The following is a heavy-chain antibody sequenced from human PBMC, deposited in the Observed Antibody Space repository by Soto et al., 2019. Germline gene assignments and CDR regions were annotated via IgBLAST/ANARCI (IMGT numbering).Heavy chain of an antibody. CDR3: AGQYNLYYDTRGYYHAMGY. V-gene: IGHV5-51*01. Sequence: GESLKISCKGSGYSFTTYWIAWVRQMPGKGLEWMGIIYPGDSDTRYSPSFQGQVTFSADKSISTAYLQWSSLKASDTAMYYCAGQYNLYYDTRGYYHAMGYWGQGTLVTVSS. CDR1: GYSFTTYW. J-gene: IGHJ1*01. CDR2: IYPGDSDT. D-gene: IGHD3-22*01.